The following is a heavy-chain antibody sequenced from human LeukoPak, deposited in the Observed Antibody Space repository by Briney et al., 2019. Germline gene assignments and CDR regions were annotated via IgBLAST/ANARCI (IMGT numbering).Heavy chain of an antibody. CDR2: IIPIFGTA. V-gene: IGHV1-69*05. J-gene: IGHJ3*02. CDR3: ASYYYDSSGYPDDAFDI. CDR1: GGTFSSYA. D-gene: IGHD3-22*01. Sequence: SVKVSCKASGGTFSSYAISWVRQAPGQGLEWMGGIIPIFGTANYAQKFQGRVTITTDESTSTAYMELSSLRSEDTAVYYCASYYYDSSGYPDDAFDIWGQGTMVSVSS.